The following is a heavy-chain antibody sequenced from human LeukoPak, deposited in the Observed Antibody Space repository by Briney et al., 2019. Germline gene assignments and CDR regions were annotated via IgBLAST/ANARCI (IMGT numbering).Heavy chain of an antibody. CDR3: ALVYYDFLTGNYYYYYGMDA. CDR2: INPNNGVT. V-gene: IGHV1-2*02. CDR1: GYTFTVYY. Sequence: GASVTVSCKGSGYTFTVYYIHWVRQAPGQGLEWMAWINPNNGVTNYAQKFQGRVTMTRDTSITTAYMELSRLRSDDTAVYYCALVYYDFLTGNYYYYYGMDAWGQGTTVTVSS. J-gene: IGHJ6*02. D-gene: IGHD3-9*01.